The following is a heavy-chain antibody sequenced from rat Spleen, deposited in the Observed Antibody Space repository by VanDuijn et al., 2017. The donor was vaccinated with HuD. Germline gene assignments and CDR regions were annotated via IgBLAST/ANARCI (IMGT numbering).Heavy chain of an antibody. CDR1: GFIFRNYD. D-gene: IGHD1-10*01. Sequence: EVQLVESGGGLVQPGRSLELSCAASGFIFRNYDMAWVRQAPTKGLEWVATISYGDSSGHSNTYYRDSVKGRFTISRDNAKSTLYLQMDSLRSEDTATYYCGSVYNNFFEYWGHGVMVTVSS. CDR2: ISYGDSSGHSNT. V-gene: IGHV5-29*01. CDR3: GSVYNNFFEY. J-gene: IGHJ2*01.